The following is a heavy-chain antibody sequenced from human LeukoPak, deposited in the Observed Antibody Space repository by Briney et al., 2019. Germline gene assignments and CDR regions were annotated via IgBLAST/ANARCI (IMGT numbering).Heavy chain of an antibody. J-gene: IGHJ4*02. CDR1: GFTFSNYR. V-gene: IGHV3-21*01. CDR3: AKDSGIFGVGDY. Sequence: GGSLRLSCEASGFTFSNYRMNWVRQAPGKGLEWVSSISSSSTYKYYADSVTGRFTISRDNAKNSLYLQMEGLGAGDTAVYYCAKDSGIFGVGDYWGQGTLVTVSS. D-gene: IGHD3-3*01. CDR2: ISSSSTYK.